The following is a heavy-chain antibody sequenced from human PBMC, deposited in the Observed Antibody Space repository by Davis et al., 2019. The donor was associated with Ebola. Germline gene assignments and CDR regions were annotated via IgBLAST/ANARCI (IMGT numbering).Heavy chain of an antibody. Sequence: PGGSLRLSCVDSGFTFSNYDMTWVRQAPGKGLDWVSRISSNGATTYYADSVRGRFTISRDNSRNTLYLQMNSLRAEDTAIYYCGGAWDWGQGTLVSVS. J-gene: IGHJ4*02. D-gene: IGHD1-26*01. CDR1: GFTFSNYD. CDR3: GGAWD. CDR2: ISSNGATT. V-gene: IGHV3-23*01.